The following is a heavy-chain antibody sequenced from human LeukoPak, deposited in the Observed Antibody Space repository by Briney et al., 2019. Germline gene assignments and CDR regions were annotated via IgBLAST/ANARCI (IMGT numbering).Heavy chain of an antibody. Sequence: PSQTLSLTCSVSGGSMSSYYWSWIRQPPGKGLEWIGNIYYSGSTNYNPSLKSRVTMSVDTSKKQFSLKLSSVTAADTAVYYCARAGTPITMIVVESNWFDPWGQGTLVTVSS. V-gene: IGHV4-59*01. CDR3: ARAGTPITMIVVESNWFDP. CDR1: GGSMSSYY. J-gene: IGHJ5*02. CDR2: IYYSGST. D-gene: IGHD3-22*01.